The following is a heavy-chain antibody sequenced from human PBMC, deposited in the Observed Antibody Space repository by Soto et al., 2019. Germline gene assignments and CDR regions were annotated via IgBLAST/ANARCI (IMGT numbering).Heavy chain of an antibody. V-gene: IGHV2-5*01. CDR1: GFSLSTSGVG. CDR3: TQRLQSYRFDP. CDR2: IYWNDDK. J-gene: IGHJ5*02. D-gene: IGHD4-4*01. Sequence: QITLKESGPTLVKPTQTLTLTCTFSGFSLSTSGVGVGWIRQPPGKALEWLALIYWNDDKRYRPSLKSRLTITKDTSKNQVVLRMTNIDPLDTATYFCTQRLQSYRFDPWGQGTLVTVSS.